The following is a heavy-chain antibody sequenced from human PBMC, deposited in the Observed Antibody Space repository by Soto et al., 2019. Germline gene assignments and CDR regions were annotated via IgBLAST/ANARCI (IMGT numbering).Heavy chain of an antibody. CDR1: GFTFSSYS. CDR3: ARDLASAPGTFDY. V-gene: IGHV3-21*01. CDR2: ISSSSNNM. D-gene: IGHD1-1*01. J-gene: IGHJ4*02. Sequence: PGGSLRLSCAASGFTFSSYSMNWVRQAPGKGLEWVSYISSSSNNMYYADSVKGRFTISRDNAKNSLYLQMNSLRAEDTAVYYCARDLASAPGTFDYWGQGTLVTVSS.